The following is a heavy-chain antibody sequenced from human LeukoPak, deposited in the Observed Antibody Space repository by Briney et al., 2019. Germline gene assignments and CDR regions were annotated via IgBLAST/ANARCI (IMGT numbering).Heavy chain of an antibody. J-gene: IGHJ6*02. V-gene: IGHV3-20*01. CDR3: ARVKGYYGSGSPGAYYYGMDV. CDR2: ITWNGGST. D-gene: IGHD3-10*01. Sequence: PGGSLRLSCAASGFTFDDYGMSWVRQAPGKGLEWVSGITWNGGSTGYADSVKGRFTISRDNAKNSLYLQMNSLRAEDTALYHCARVKGYYGSGSPGAYYYGMDVWGQGTTVTVSS. CDR1: GFTFDDYG.